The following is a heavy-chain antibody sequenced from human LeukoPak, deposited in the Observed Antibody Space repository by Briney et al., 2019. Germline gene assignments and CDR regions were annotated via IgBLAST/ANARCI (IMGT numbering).Heavy chain of an antibody. CDR3: ARRTPTVVTPDYFDY. CDR2: IYTSGST. Sequence: SETLSLTCTVSGGSISSGSYYWSWIRQPAGKGLEWIGRIYTSGSTNYNPSLKSRVTISVDTSKNQFSLKLSSVTAADTAVYYCARRTPTVVTPDYFDYWGQGTLVTVSS. J-gene: IGHJ4*02. V-gene: IGHV4-61*02. D-gene: IGHD4-23*01. CDR1: GGSISSGSYY.